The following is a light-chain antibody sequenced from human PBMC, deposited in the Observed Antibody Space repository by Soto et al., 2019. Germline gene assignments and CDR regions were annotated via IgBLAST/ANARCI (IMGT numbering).Light chain of an antibody. CDR1: QDISAY. CDR2: DAS. CDR3: QQYDNLPLT. V-gene: IGKV1-33*01. J-gene: IGKJ4*01. Sequence: DIQMTQSPSSLSASVGDRVTITCQASQDISAYLNWYQQRPGKAPKLLIYDASNLETGVQSRFSGSGSGTDFTFTIRSLQPEDIATYYCQQYDNLPLTFGGGTKV.